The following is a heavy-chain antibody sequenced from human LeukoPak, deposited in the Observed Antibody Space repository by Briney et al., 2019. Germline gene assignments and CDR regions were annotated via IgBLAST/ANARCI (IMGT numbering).Heavy chain of an antibody. V-gene: IGHV3-30*14. CDR2: VSFDGRNK. D-gene: IGHD6-19*01. Sequence: GKSLRLSCAGSGFYFSSYAMNCVRQAPGKGLEWVALVSFDGRNKIYADSVKGRFTISSDNSKSTLFLQMSSLKTEDTAVYYCARDQWLATSSAFDLWGQGTMVIVSS. CDR3: ARDQWLATSSAFDL. CDR1: GFYFSSYA. J-gene: IGHJ3*01.